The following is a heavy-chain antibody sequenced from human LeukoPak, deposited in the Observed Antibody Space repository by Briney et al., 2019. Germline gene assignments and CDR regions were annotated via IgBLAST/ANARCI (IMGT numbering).Heavy chain of an antibody. J-gene: IGHJ4*02. D-gene: IGHD3-10*01. V-gene: IGHV3-30*18. CDR2: ISYDEMYQ. Sequence: GRSLRLSCAASGFTFNIYGMHWARQAPGKGLEWVAGISYDEMYQYYADSVKGRFTISRDNSKNTLFLQMNSLRAEDTAIYYYAKDRDYYGSGSDYWGQGTLVTVSS. CDR3: AKDRDYYGSGSDY. CDR1: GFTFNIYG.